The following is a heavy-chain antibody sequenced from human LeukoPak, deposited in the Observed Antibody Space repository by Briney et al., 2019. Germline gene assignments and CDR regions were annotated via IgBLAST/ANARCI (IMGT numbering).Heavy chain of an antibody. V-gene: IGHV3-30*02. D-gene: IGHD3-22*01. Sequence: GGSLRLSCAASGFTFSSYGMHWVRQAPGKGLEWVAFIRYDGDNKYYADSVKGRFTISRDNSKNTLYLQMNSLRAEDTAVYYCAKGSGHYDSAGYYLYWYFDLWGRGTLVTVSS. CDR2: IRYDGDNK. CDR1: GFTFSSYG. CDR3: AKGSGHYDSAGYYLYWYFDL. J-gene: IGHJ2*01.